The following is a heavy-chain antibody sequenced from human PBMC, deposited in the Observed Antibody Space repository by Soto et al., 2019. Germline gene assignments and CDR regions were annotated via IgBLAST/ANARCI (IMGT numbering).Heavy chain of an antibody. CDR3: EGESGENWSYEAY. J-gene: IGHJ4*02. V-gene: IGHV4-4*07. CDR2: ISTTGNT. D-gene: IGHD1-7*01. CDR1: GHTITSFS. Sequence: QVQLQESGPGLVKPSETLSLTCTVSGHTITSFSWNWIRQSAGKGLEWIGRISTTGNTHYNPSLESRVTMSLDTSKNQFSLKLTSVTAADTAVYYCEGESGENWSYEAYWGQGTLVTVSS.